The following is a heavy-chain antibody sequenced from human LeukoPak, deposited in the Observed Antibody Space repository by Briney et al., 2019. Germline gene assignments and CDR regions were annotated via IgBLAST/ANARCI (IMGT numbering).Heavy chain of an antibody. Sequence: PGGSLRLSCEASGFTFSTYGMHWVRQAPGKGLEWVAVISYDGRNKYYADSVKGRFTISRDNSKNTLYLQMNSLRAEDTALYYCAKATPPRDGSNPDYWGQGTLVTVSS. CDR1: GFTFSTYG. CDR3: AKATPPRDGSNPDY. D-gene: IGHD5-24*01. CDR2: ISYDGRNK. J-gene: IGHJ4*02. V-gene: IGHV3-30*18.